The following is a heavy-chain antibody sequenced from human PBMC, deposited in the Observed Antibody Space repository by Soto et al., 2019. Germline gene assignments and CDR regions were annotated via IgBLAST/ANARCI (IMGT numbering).Heavy chain of an antibody. J-gene: IGHJ5*02. CDR1: GGSISSGGYS. CDR3: ARAQEALLWFGELLYPNWFDP. Sequence: SETLSLTCAVSGGSISSGGYSWSWIRQPPGKGLEWIGEINHSGSTNYNPSLKSRVTISVDTSKNQFSLKLSSVTAADTAVYYCARAQEALLWFGELLYPNWFDPWGQGTLVTVSS. CDR2: INHSGST. D-gene: IGHD3-10*01. V-gene: IGHV4-34*01.